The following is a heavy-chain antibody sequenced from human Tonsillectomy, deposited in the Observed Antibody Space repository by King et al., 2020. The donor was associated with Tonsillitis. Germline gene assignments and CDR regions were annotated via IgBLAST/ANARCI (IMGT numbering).Heavy chain of an antibody. V-gene: IGHV4-59*01. CDR3: ARGRGWLLFDY. CDR1: GGSIPGYY. D-gene: IGHD3-22*01. J-gene: IGHJ4*02. CDR2: ISHSGST. Sequence: VQLQESGPGLVKPSETLSLTCNVSGGSIPGYYWNWIRQSPRKGLEWIGYISHSGSTDHNPSLESRVTISLDTSKNQFSLDLSSVTAADTAVYFCARGRGWLLFDYWGQGTLVTVSS.